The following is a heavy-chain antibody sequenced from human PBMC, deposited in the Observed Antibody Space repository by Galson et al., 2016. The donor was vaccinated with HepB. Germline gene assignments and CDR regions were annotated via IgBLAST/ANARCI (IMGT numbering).Heavy chain of an antibody. CDR1: GFTFSDFG. V-gene: IGHV3-33*01. D-gene: IGHD2-15*01. Sequence: SLRLSCAASGFTFSDFGMHWVRQAPGKGLEWVALIWYDGSNEHYADSVKGRFTISRDNSKNTLYLQMNSLTAEDTAVYYCARFGGSLGMDVWGQGTTVTVSS. CDR2: IWYDGSNE. J-gene: IGHJ6*02. CDR3: ARFGGSLGMDV.